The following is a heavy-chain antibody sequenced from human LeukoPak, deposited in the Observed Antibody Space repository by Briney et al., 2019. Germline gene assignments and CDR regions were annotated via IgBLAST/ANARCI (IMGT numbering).Heavy chain of an antibody. CDR3: ARACSGGTCYSDNWFDP. D-gene: IGHD2-15*01. Sequence: APVKVSCKASGYTFTDYYMHWVRQAPGQGLEWMGRINPNSGATNYAQNFQGRVTMTGDTSISTAYLELSRLKSNDTAVYYCARACSGGTCYSDNWFDPWGQGTLVTVSS. V-gene: IGHV1-2*06. J-gene: IGHJ5*02. CDR2: INPNSGAT. CDR1: GYTFTDYY.